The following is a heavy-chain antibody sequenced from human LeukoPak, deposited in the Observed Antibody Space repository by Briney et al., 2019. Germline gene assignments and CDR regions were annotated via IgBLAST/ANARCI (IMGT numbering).Heavy chain of an antibody. CDR2: ISGSGGST. J-gene: IGHJ3*02. D-gene: IGHD3-3*01. CDR1: GFTFSSYA. Sequence: GGSLRLSCAASGFTFSSYAMSWVRQAPGKGLEWVSAISGSGGSTYYADSVKGRFTISRDNSKNTLHLQMNSLRAEDTAVYYCAKEVAGFLEWLMSRPDAFDIWGQGTMVTVSS. CDR3: AKEVAGFLEWLMSRPDAFDI. V-gene: IGHV3-23*01.